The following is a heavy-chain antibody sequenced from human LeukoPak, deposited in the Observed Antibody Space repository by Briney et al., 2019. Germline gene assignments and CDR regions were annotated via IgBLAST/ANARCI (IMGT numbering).Heavy chain of an antibody. D-gene: IGHD3-3*01. CDR1: GLTFRSYW. V-gene: IGHV3-7*01. CDR2: IKPDGREK. CDR3: ARSHVLRFLEWLLTDFQH. J-gene: IGHJ1*01. Sequence: GGSLRLSCTASGLTFRSYWMTWVRQAPGKGLEWVANIKPDGREKYYVDSVKGRFTISRDNAKNSLYMQMNSLRAEDTAVYYCARSHVLRFLEWLLTDFQHWGQGTLVTVSS.